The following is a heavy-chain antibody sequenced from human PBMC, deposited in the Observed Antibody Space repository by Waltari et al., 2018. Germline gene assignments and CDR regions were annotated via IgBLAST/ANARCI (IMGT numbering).Heavy chain of an antibody. CDR1: GGTFSSYA. D-gene: IGHD4-17*01. CDR3: ARGPNTASTVTIATPFQH. Sequence: QVQLVQSGAEVKKPGSSVKVSCKASGGTFSSYAIRRVRQAPGQGLEWMVGIIPIFGTANYAQKVQGRLTITTDESTRTAYMELSSLRSEDTAVYYCARGPNTASTVTIATPFQHWGQGTLVTVSS. CDR2: IIPIFGTA. V-gene: IGHV1-69*05. J-gene: IGHJ1*01.